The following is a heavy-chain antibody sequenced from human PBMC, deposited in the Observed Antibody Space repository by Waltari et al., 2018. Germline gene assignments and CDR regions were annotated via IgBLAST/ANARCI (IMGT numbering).Heavy chain of an antibody. Sequence: VQLVQSGAEVKKPGASVQVSCKASGYTFNNFNINWVRLATGQGLEWMGGIIPIFGTANYAQKFQGRVTITADESTSTAYMELSSLRSEDTAVYYCARDCRSTSCQGWFDPWGQGTLVTVSS. J-gene: IGHJ5*02. CDR1: GYTFNNFN. CDR3: ARDCRSTSCQGWFDP. V-gene: IGHV1-69*01. D-gene: IGHD2-2*01. CDR2: IIPIFGTA.